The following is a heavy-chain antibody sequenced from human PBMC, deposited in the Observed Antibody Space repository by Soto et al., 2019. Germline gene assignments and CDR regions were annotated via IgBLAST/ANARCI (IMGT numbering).Heavy chain of an antibody. CDR2: IWYDGSNK. V-gene: IGHV3-33*01. CDR1: GFTFSSHG. Sequence: GGSLRLSCAASGFTFSSHGMHWVRQAPGKGPEWVAVIWYDGSNKYYADSVKGRFSISRDNSNNMVFLQMDTLRADDTAVYFCVRWGPEKTLDYWSQGTLVTVSS. J-gene: IGHJ4*02. CDR3: VRWGPEKTLDY. D-gene: IGHD3-16*01.